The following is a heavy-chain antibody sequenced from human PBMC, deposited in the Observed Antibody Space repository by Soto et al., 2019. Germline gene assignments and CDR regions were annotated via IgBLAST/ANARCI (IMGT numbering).Heavy chain of an antibody. V-gene: IGHV1-69*12. Sequence: QVQLVQSGAEVKKPGSSVKVSCKASGGTFSSYAISWVRQAPGQGLEWMGGIIPIFGTANYAQKFQGRVTITADESTSTAYMELSSLRSEDTAMYYCASEVAGTPLYGMDVWGQGTTVTVSS. D-gene: IGHD1-1*01. CDR1: GGTFSSYA. J-gene: IGHJ6*02. CDR2: IIPIFGTA. CDR3: ASEVAGTPLYGMDV.